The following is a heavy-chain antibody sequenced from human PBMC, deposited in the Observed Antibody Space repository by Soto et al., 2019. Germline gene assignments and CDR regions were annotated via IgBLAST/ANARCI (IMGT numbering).Heavy chain of an antibody. Sequence: QITLKESGPTLVKPTQTLTLTCTFSGFSLSTSGVGVGWIRQPPGKALEWLALIYWDDDTRYSPSLKSRRTITKDTSKNRVVLTMTHTDPVDTAPYYCAHKDQTYYYDGAFWYWGQGTLVTVSS. CDR3: AHKDQTYYYDGAFWY. D-gene: IGHD3-22*01. CDR2: IYWDDDT. J-gene: IGHJ4*02. CDR1: GFSLSTSGVG. V-gene: IGHV2-5*02.